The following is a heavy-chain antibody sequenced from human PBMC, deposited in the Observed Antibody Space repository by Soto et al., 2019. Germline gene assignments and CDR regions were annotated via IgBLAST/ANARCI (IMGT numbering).Heavy chain of an antibody. CDR1: GFTFSGSA. CDR2: IRSKANSYAT. CDR3: TGRGGPVIVGAHYGRDV. Sequence: GGSLRLSCAASGFTFSGSAMHWVRQASGRGLEWVGRIRSKANSYATAYAASVKGRFTISRDDSKNTAYLQMNSLKTEDTAVYYCTGRGGPVIVGAHYGRDVWGQGTTVTVSS. J-gene: IGHJ6*02. V-gene: IGHV3-73*01. D-gene: IGHD1-26*01.